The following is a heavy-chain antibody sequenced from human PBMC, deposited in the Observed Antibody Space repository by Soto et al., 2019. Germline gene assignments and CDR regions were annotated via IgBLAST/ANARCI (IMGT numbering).Heavy chain of an antibody. Sequence: GGSLRLSCAASGFTFSSYWMSWVRQAPGKGLEWVANINQDGSEKYYVDSVKGRFTISRDNAKNSLYLQMNSLRAEDTAVYYCARVPLLTYYDFVPDIYYMDVWGKGTTVTVSS. J-gene: IGHJ6*03. CDR1: GFTFSSYW. D-gene: IGHD3-3*01. CDR2: INQDGSEK. CDR3: ARVPLLTYYDFVPDIYYMDV. V-gene: IGHV3-7*01.